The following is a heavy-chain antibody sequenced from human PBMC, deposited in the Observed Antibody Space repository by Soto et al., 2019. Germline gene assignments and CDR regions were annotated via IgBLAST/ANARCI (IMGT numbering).Heavy chain of an antibody. Sequence: ASVKVSCKASGYTFTNYAMHWVRQAPGQRLEWMGWINAGNGNTKYSQKFQGRVTITRDTSASTAYMELSSLRSEDTALYYCAKGRSYYYYYGVDVWGQGTTVTVSS. V-gene: IGHV1-3*01. CDR3: AKGRSYYYYYGVDV. CDR1: GYTFTNYA. CDR2: INAGNGNT. J-gene: IGHJ6*02.